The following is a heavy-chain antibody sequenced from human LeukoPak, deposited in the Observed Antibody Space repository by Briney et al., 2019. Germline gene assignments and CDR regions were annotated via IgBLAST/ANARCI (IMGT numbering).Heavy chain of an antibody. CDR1: GGSISSSNW. D-gene: IGHD6-19*01. Sequence: SETLSLTCAVSGGSISSSNWWSWVRQPPGKGLEWIGEIFHSGSTNYNPSLKSRVTISVDKSKNQFSLKLDSVTPEDTAVYYCARGTGWPQFDYWGQGTLVTVSS. V-gene: IGHV4-4*02. CDR3: ARGTGWPQFDY. J-gene: IGHJ4*02. CDR2: IFHSGST.